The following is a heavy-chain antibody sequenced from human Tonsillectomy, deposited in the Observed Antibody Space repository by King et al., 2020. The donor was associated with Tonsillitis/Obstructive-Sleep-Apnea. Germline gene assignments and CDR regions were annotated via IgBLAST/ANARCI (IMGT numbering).Heavy chain of an antibody. CDR3: ARGGIAVFNWFDP. J-gene: IGHJ5*02. V-gene: IGHV4-34*01. Sequence: VQLQQWGAGLLKPSETLSLTCAAQGGSFSAYYWSWIRQPPGKGLEWIGEINHSGGTNYNPSLKSRATISVDTSKNQFSLKLSSVTAADTAVYYCARGGIAVFNWFDPWGQGTLVTVSS. D-gene: IGHD6-19*01. CDR1: GGSFSAYY. CDR2: INHSGGT.